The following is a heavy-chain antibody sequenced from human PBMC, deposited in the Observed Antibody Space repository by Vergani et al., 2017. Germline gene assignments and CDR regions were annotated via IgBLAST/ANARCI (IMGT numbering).Heavy chain of an antibody. D-gene: IGHD2-15*01. CDR1: GFTFSSSA. Sequence: EVQLLESGGGLVQPGGSLRLSCAASGFTFSSSAMSWVRQAPGKGLEWVSVIKSDGRTSYAESVRGRFTISRDTSRNAVYLQMNILRVEDTGVYYCTRSECSGTTCYGHYFDLWGHGILVTVSS. V-gene: IGHV3-66*02. CDR3: TRSECSGTTCYGHYFDL. J-gene: IGHJ4*01. CDR2: IKSDGRT.